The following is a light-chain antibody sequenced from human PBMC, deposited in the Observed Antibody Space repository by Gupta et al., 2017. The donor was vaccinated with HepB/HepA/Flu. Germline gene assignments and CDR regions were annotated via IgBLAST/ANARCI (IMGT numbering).Light chain of an antibody. J-gene: IGKJ3*01. CDR3: QQHNNWPLFT. Sequence: IVLTQSPATLSLSPGERATLSCRASQSVSTYVAWYQQKPCQAPRLLIYDTFNRDTGITARFRGSGSGKDVTLTISSREQQDFAVYYFQQHNNWPLFTFGHGTNVDF. CDR2: DTF. CDR1: QSVSTY. V-gene: IGKV3-11*01.